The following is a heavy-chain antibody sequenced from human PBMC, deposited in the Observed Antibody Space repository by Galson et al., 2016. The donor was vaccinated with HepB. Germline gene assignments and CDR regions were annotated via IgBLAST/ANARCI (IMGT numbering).Heavy chain of an antibody. CDR3: AREMHDAAAAAFDF. J-gene: IGHJ4*02. Sequence: SLRLSCAASEFTFSTYGMHWVRQAPGKGLEWVALIWHDGSNKYYADSAKGRFTISRDNPKNTLYLQMNSLKVEDTAVYYCAREMHDAAAAAFDFWGRGTLVTVSS. V-gene: IGHV3-33*01. D-gene: IGHD6-13*01. CDR2: IWHDGSNK. CDR1: EFTFSTYG.